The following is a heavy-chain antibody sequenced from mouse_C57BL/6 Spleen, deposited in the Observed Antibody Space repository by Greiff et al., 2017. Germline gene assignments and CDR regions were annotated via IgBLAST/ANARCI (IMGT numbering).Heavy chain of an antibody. Sequence: VQLQQPGAELVMPGASVKLSCKASGYTFTSYWMHWVKQRPGQGLEWIGEIDPSDSYTNYNQKFKGKSTLTVDKSSSTAYMQLSSLTSEDSAVYYCARYGSSNFDYWGQGTTLTVSS. CDR2: IDPSDSYT. CDR3: ARYGSSNFDY. D-gene: IGHD1-1*01. CDR1: GYTFTSYW. J-gene: IGHJ2*01. V-gene: IGHV1-69*01.